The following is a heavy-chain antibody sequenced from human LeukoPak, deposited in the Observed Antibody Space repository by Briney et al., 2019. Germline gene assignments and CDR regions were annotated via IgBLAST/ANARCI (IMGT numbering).Heavy chain of an antibody. CDR1: GGSIGSSSYY. D-gene: IGHD3-22*01. Sequence: SETLSLTCTVSGGSIGSSSYYWGWIRQPPGKGLEWIGSIYYSGSTYYNPSLKSRVTISVDTSKNQFSLKLSSVTAADTAVYYCARRHYYDSSGYLTYYFDYWGQGTLVTVSS. CDR3: ARRHYYDSSGYLTYYFDY. CDR2: IYYSGST. V-gene: IGHV4-39*01. J-gene: IGHJ4*02.